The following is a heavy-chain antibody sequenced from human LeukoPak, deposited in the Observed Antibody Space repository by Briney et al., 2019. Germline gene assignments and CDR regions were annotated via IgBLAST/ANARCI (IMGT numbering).Heavy chain of an antibody. CDR1: GYTITNNY. D-gene: IGHD2-21*02. CDR3: ATDHSRANTAWWFDP. Sequence: ASVKVSCKASGYTITNNYMHWVRQAPGQGLEWVGVINPSGTGTSYAQKFQGRVTMSRDTSTSTLYMELSSLRSEDTAFYYCATDHSRANTAWWFDPWGQGTLVTVSS. J-gene: IGHJ5*02. V-gene: IGHV1-46*01. CDR2: INPSGTGT.